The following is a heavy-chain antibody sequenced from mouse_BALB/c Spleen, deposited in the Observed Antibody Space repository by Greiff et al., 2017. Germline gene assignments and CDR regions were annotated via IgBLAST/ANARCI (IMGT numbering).Heavy chain of an antibody. CDR1: GFSLTGYG. CDR2: IWGDGST. Sequence: VQVVESGPGLVAPSQSLSITCTVSGFSLTGYGVNWVRQPPGKGLEWLGMIWGDGSTDYNSALKSRLSISKDNSKSQVFLKMNSLQTDDTARYYCARAGSSYVAAWFAYWGQGTLVTVSA. J-gene: IGHJ3*01. D-gene: IGHD1-1*01. CDR3: ARAGSSYVAAWFAY. V-gene: IGHV2-6-7*01.